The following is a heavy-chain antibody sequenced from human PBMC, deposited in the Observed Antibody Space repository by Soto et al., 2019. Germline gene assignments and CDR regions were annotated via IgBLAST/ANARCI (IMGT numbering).Heavy chain of an antibody. J-gene: IGHJ4*02. Sequence: GGSLRLSCAASGFTFNNYAMSWVRQAPGKGLEWVSGVSGSGGSTFYADSVKGRFTISRDNSKNTLYLQMNSLRAEDTAVYYCAKDAMDSYGYYDYSGQGTLVTVSS. CDR1: GFTFNNYA. CDR2: VSGSGGST. V-gene: IGHV3-23*01. CDR3: AKDAMDSYGYYDY. D-gene: IGHD5-18*01.